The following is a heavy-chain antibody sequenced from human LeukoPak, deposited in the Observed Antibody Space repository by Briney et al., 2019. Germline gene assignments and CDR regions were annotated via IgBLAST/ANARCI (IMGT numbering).Heavy chain of an antibody. Sequence: ASVKVSCKASGYTFTGYYMHWVRQAPGQGLEWMGRINPNSGGTNYAQKFQGRVTMTRDTSISTAYMELSRLRSDETAVYYCARDGPLIWFGESLTLYWGQGTLVTVSS. V-gene: IGHV1-2*06. D-gene: IGHD3-10*01. CDR1: GYTFTGYY. CDR3: ARDGPLIWFGESLTLY. J-gene: IGHJ4*02. CDR2: INPNSGGT.